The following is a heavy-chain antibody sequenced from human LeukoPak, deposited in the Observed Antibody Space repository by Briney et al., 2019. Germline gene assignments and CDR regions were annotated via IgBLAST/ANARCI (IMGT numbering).Heavy chain of an antibody. CDR2: IQNSMST. Sequence: PSETLSLTCTVSGGSISSYYWSWVRQPPGKGLDWIGYIQNSMSTNYNPSLKSRVTISVDTSKNQFSLQLSSVTAADTAVYYCARRTTVTEFDPWGQGTLVTVSS. CDR1: GGSISSYY. J-gene: IGHJ5*02. D-gene: IGHD4-17*01. V-gene: IGHV4-59*01. CDR3: ARRTTVTEFDP.